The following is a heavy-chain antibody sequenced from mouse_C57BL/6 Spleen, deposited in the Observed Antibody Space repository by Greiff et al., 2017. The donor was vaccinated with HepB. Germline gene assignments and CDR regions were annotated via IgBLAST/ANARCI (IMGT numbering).Heavy chain of an antibody. D-gene: IGHD2-4*01. Sequence: EVQLQQSGPELVKPGASVKIPCKASGYTFTDYNMDWVKQSHGKSLEWIGDINPNNGGTIYNQKFKGKATLTVDKSSSTAYMELRSLTSEDTAVYYCAKGGYYDPWYFDVWGTGTTVTVSS. CDR3: AKGGYYDPWYFDV. J-gene: IGHJ1*03. V-gene: IGHV1-18*01. CDR2: INPNNGGT. CDR1: GYTFTDYN.